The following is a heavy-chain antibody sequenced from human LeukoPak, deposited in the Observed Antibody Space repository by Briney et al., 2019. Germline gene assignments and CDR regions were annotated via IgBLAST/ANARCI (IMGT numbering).Heavy chain of an antibody. CDR2: IKTKTDDGAT. D-gene: IGHD1-26*01. V-gene: IGHV3-15*01. CDR3: TTYVGATAY. CDR1: GFTFSNAR. Sequence: PGGSLRLSCAASGFTFSNARMNWVRQAPGKGLEWVGCIKTKTDDGATDYSAPVKARFTISRDDSKTTLYLQMNGLKTEDTAIYYCTTYVGATAYWGQGTLVTISS. J-gene: IGHJ4*02.